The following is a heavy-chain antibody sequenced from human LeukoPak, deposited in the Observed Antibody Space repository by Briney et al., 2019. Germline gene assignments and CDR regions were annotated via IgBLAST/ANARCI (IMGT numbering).Heavy chain of an antibody. Sequence: PSETLSLTCTVSGGSVSSSNYYWSWIRQPPGKGLEWIGYIYYSGSTNYNPSLKSRVTISVDTSKNQFSLKLSSVTAADTAVYYCARGYIDFDYWGQGTLVTVSS. CDR1: GGSVSSSNYY. CDR3: ARGYIDFDY. V-gene: IGHV4-61*01. J-gene: IGHJ4*02. CDR2: IYYSGST. D-gene: IGHD1-14*01.